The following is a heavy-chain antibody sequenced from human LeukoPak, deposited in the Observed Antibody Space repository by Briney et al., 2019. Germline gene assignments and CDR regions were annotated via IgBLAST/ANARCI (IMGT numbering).Heavy chain of an antibody. CDR3: ARWGGNYYDSGGLDGFDI. Sequence: SETLSLTCTVSGGSVNSGSYYWNWIRQPPGKRLERIGYIYYTGTTSYNPSLRSRPSISVDTSENQLSLKLSSVTAADTAVYYCARWGGNYYDSGGLDGFDIWGLGTMVTVSS. V-gene: IGHV4-61*01. J-gene: IGHJ3*02. CDR1: GGSVNSGSYY. D-gene: IGHD3-22*01. CDR2: IYYTGTT.